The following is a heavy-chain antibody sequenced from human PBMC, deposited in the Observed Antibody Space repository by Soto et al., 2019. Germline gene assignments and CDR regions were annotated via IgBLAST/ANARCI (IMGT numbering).Heavy chain of an antibody. CDR2: ISSSGSTI. J-gene: IGHJ6*02. CDR3: AREDRAALAYYGMDV. CDR1: GFTFSDYY. V-gene: IGHV3-11*01. D-gene: IGHD2-15*01. Sequence: PGGSLRLSCAASGFTFSDYYMSWIRQAPGKGLEWVSYISSSGSTIYYADSVKGRFTISRDNAKNSLYLQMNSLRAEDTAVYYCAREDRAALAYYGMDVWGQGTTVTVSS.